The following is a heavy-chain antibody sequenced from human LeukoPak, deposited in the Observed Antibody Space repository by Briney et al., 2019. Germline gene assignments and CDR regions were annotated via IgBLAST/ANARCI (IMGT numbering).Heavy chain of an antibody. J-gene: IGHJ5*02. CDR3: ARDRWFDP. CDR1: GFTFSSYS. Sequence: GGSLRLSCAASGFTFSSYSMNWVRQAPGKGLDWVSSIGSSSSYIYYADSVKGRFTISRDNAKNSLYLQMTSLRAEDTAVYYCARDRWFDPWGQGTLVTVSS. V-gene: IGHV3-21*01. CDR2: IGSSSSYI.